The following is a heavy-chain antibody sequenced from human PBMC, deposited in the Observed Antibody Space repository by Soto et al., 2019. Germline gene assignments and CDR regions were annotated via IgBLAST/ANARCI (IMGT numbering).Heavy chain of an antibody. CDR3: ARDTYDRIDY. V-gene: IGHV3-7*01. Sequence: PGGSXRLSCSSSGFTFIIYWMIWVRQAPGKGLEWVANIKQDGSEKYYVDSVKGRFTISRDNAKNSLYLQMNSLRAEDTAVYYSARDTYDRIDYWGQGTLVTVSS. J-gene: IGHJ4*02. CDR2: IKQDGSEK. CDR1: GFTFIIYW. D-gene: IGHD3-22*01.